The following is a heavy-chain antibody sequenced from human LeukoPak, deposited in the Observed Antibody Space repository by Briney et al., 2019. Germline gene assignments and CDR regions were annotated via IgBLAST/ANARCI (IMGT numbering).Heavy chain of an antibody. V-gene: IGHV4-34*01. CDR2: INHSGST. CDR3: ARRYDFWSGYYRSWYFDY. CDR1: GGSFSGYY. J-gene: IGHJ4*02. Sequence: SETLSLTCAVYGGSFSGYYWSWIRQPPGKGLEWIGEINHSGSTNHNPSLKSRVTISVDTSKNQFSLKLSSVTAADTAVYYCARRYDFWSGYYRSWYFDYWGQGTLVTVSS. D-gene: IGHD3-3*01.